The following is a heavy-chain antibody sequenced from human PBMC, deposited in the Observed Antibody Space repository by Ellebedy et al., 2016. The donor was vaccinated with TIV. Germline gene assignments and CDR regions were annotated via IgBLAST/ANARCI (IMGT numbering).Heavy chain of an antibody. J-gene: IGHJ4*02. CDR1: GFTFSSYA. CDR2: ISSNGGST. Sequence: GGSLRLXCSASGFTFSSYAMHWVRQAPGKGLEYVSAISSNGGSTYYADSVKGRFTISRDNAKNTLYLQMNSLRAEDTAVYYCARAPYGGYEDHDFDYWGQGTLVTVSS. V-gene: IGHV3-64*04. CDR3: ARAPYGGYEDHDFDY. D-gene: IGHD5-12*01.